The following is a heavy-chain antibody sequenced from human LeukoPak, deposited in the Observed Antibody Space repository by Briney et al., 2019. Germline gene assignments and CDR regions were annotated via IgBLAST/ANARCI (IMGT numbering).Heavy chain of an antibody. CDR2: MSGGGAFI. J-gene: IGHJ4*02. CDR1: GFTFSNYV. D-gene: IGHD6-6*01. CDR3: VKVDCSSLSRVRLDY. V-gene: IGHV3-23*01. Sequence: VWCLILSCAASGFTFSNYVGSWVRQAPGKGLEGVSAMSGGGAFIYYAESVRGRFNISRDNSKSTVYLQMISLRAEDTGIYFCVKVDCSSLSRVRLDYWGTGTLVPVSS.